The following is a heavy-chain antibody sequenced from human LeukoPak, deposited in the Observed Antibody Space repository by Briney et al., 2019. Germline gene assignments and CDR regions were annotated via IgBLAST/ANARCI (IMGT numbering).Heavy chain of an antibody. D-gene: IGHD3-3*01. CDR1: GGAISSSNW. CDR3: ARVRYYDFWSGYTPKDMDV. J-gene: IGHJ6*02. V-gene: IGHV4-4*02. Sequence: SETLSLTCAVSGGAISSSNWWSWVRQPPGKGLEWIGEIYHSGSTNYNPSLKSRVTISVDKSKNQFSLKLSSVTAADTAVYYCARVRYYDFWSGYTPKDMDVWGQGTTVTVSS. CDR2: IYHSGST.